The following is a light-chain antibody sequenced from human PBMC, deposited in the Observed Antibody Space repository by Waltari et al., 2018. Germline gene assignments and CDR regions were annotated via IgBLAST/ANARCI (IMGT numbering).Light chain of an antibody. J-gene: IGKJ1*01. V-gene: IGKV1-39*01. CDR3: QQSFSSPWT. CDR2: GAS. CDR1: QSISSY. Sequence: QMTQSACHLSASVGGRVRVTCRASQSISSYLNWYQQKPGKAPKLLIYGASSLQSGVPARFSGSGSGTDFTLSISSLQPEDFATYFCQQSFSSPWTFGQGTKVEIK.